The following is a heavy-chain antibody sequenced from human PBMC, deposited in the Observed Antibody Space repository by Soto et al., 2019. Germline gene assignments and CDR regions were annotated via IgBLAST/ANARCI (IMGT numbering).Heavy chain of an antibody. CDR1: GFTFSSYG. D-gene: IGHD3-3*01. CDR2: ISYDGSNK. Sequence: QVQLVESGGGGVQPGRSLRLSCPASGFTFSSYGMHWVRQAPGKGLELVAVISYDGSNKYYADSVKGRFTISRDKSKNTLYLQMNSLRAEDTAVYYCAKHHKTYEIDRWGQGTLVTVSS. V-gene: IGHV3-30*18. CDR3: AKHHKTYEIDR. J-gene: IGHJ5*02.